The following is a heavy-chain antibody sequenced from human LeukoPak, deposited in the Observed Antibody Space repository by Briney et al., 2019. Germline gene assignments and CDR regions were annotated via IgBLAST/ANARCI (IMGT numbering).Heavy chain of an antibody. Sequence: SVKVSCKASGGTFISYAISWVRQAPGQGLEWMGRIIPILGTANYAQKFQGRVTITADKSTSTAYMELSSLRSEGTALYYCARDWEGTTIRERVYYYGMDVWGQGTTVTVSS. CDR3: ARDWEGTTIRERVYYYGMDV. CDR1: GGTFISYA. V-gene: IGHV1-69*04. CDR2: IIPILGTA. J-gene: IGHJ6*02. D-gene: IGHD2-21*02.